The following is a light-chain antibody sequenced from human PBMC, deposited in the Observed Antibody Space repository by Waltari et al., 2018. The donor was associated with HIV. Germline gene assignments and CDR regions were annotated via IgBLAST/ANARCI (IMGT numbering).Light chain of an antibody. CDR1: SSNIGSNY. CDR2: RNN. Sequence: QSVLTQPPPASGTPGQRVTISCSGSSSNIGSNYVYWYHQLPGTAPKLLIYRNNQRPSGVPDRFSGSKSGTSASLAISGLRSEDEADYYCAAWVDSLSVVFGGGTKLTVL. V-gene: IGLV1-47*01. J-gene: IGLJ2*01. CDR3: AAWVDSLSVV.